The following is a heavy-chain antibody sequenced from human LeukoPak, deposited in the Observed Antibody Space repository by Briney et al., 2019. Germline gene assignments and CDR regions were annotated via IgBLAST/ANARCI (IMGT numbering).Heavy chain of an antibody. V-gene: IGHV3-48*02. D-gene: IGHD4-17*01. Sequence: GGSLRLSCAASGFTFSSYDMNWVRQAPGKGLEWVSYINTISSTKYYADSVKGRFTISRDNAKNSLSLQMNSLRDEDTAVYYCARGKIGYYYGDYDGYWGQGALVTVSS. CDR3: ARGKIGYYYGDYDGY. CDR1: GFTFSSYD. J-gene: IGHJ4*02. CDR2: INTISSTK.